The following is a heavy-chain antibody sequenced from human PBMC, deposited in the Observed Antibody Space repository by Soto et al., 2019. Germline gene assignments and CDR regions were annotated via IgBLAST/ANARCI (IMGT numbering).Heavy chain of an antibody. CDR2: VYHSGSV. CDR3: AKSMTTVSFDYYYYYGVDV. V-gene: IGHV4-4*02. CDR1: SGSVRSNNW. D-gene: IGHD4-4*01. J-gene: IGHJ6*02. Sequence: QVQLQESGPGLVKPSGTLSLTCTVSSGSVRSNNWWSWVRQSPGKGLEWIGEVYHSGSVNYNSSLKSRVTISLDRSKNQFSLKLSSVTAADTAVYYCAKSMTTVSFDYYYYYGVDVWGQGTTVTVSS.